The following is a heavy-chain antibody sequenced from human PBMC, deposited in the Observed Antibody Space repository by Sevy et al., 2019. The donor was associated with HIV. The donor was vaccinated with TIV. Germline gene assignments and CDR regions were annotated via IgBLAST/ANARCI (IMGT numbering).Heavy chain of an antibody. V-gene: IGHV3-30*04. CDR1: GFTFSSYA. D-gene: IGHD3-22*01. J-gene: IGHJ3*02. CDR3: ARPKESSGYFTEFHHDALDI. CDR2: ISYDGSNK. Sequence: GGSLRLSCAASGFTFSSYAMHWVRQAPGKGLEWVAVISYDGSNKYYADSVKGRFTISRDNSKNTLYLQMNSLRAEDTAVYYCARPKESSGYFTEFHHDALDIWGQGTMVTVSS.